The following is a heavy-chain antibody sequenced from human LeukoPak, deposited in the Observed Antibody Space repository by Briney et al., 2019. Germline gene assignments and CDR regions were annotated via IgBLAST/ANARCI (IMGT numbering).Heavy chain of an antibody. CDR1: GSTFSSYA. Sequence: GASVKVSCNATGSTFSSYAISWVRLAPGQGLGWMGRIIPIFGTANYAHKFQGRVTNSADKSTSAAYMELSCLRSEDTAVYYCSIDPPQQLVDVGDYWGQGTLVTVSS. J-gene: IGHJ4*02. D-gene: IGHD6-13*01. CDR3: SIDPPQQLVDVGDY. V-gene: IGHV1-69*06. CDR2: IIPIFGTA.